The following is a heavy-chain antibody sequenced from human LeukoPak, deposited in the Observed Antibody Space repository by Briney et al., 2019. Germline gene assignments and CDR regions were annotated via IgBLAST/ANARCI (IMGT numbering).Heavy chain of an antibody. D-gene: IGHD4/OR15-4a*01. Sequence: PGRSLRLSCAASGFTLSSYGMHWVRQAPARGLEWVAVIGFDGNNKFYADSVKGRFTISRDNSKNTLYLQMNSLRAEDTAVYYCARGSYGAYNYCDYWGQGTLVTVSS. CDR3: ARGSYGAYNYCDY. V-gene: IGHV3-33*01. CDR2: IGFDGNNK. CDR1: GFTLSSYG. J-gene: IGHJ4*02.